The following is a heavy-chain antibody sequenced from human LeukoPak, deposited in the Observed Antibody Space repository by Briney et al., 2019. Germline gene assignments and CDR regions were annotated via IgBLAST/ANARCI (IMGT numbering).Heavy chain of an antibody. CDR1: GFTFSSYG. CDR2: ISGSGGST. D-gene: IGHD6-19*01. V-gene: IGHV3-23*01. CDR3: ARRGGSSGWGDFDY. Sequence: PGGSLRLSCAASGFTFSSYGMTWVRQAPGKGLEWVSGISGSGGSTYYEDSVKGRFTISRDNSKNTLYLQMDSLRAEDTARYYCARRGGSSGWGDFDYWGQATLVTVSS. J-gene: IGHJ4*02.